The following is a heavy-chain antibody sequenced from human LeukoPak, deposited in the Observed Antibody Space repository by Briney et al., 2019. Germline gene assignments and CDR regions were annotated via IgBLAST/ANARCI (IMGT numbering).Heavy chain of an antibody. V-gene: IGHV3-9*01. Sequence: GGYLRLSCAASGFTFDDYAMHWVRQAPGKGLECVSGISWNSGSIVYADSVKGRFTISRDNAKNSLYLQMNSLRAEDTALYYCAKEGYCSSTSCFYFDYWGQGTLVTVSS. D-gene: IGHD2-2*01. CDR3: AKEGYCSSTSCFYFDY. J-gene: IGHJ4*02. CDR2: ISWNSGSI. CDR1: GFTFDDYA.